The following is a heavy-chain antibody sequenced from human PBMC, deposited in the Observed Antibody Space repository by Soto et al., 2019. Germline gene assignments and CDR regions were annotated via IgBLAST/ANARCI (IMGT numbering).Heavy chain of an antibody. CDR2: IYYSGST. D-gene: IGHD1-1*01. CDR3: AGGQDNLAVNFDY. V-gene: IGHV4-30-4*01. Sequence: LTCTVSGGSISSGDYYWSWIRQPPGPGLEWIGYIYYSGSTYYNPSLKSRVTISVDTSKNQFSLKLSSVTAEDTAVYYCAGGQDNLAVNFDYWGQGTPVTVSS. J-gene: IGHJ4*02. CDR1: GGSISSGDYY.